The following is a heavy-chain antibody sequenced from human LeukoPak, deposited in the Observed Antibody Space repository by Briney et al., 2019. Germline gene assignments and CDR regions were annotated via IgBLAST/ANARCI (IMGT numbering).Heavy chain of an antibody. V-gene: IGHV1-46*01. Sequence: GASVTVSCKASGYTFTSYYMHWVRQAPGQGLEWMGIINPSGGSTSYAQKFQGRVTMTRDMFTSTVYMELSSLRSEDTDVYYCARANSLGTFGIWGQGTMVTVSS. D-gene: IGHD3-16*01. J-gene: IGHJ3*02. CDR1: GYTFTSYY. CDR3: ARANSLGTFGI. CDR2: INPSGGST.